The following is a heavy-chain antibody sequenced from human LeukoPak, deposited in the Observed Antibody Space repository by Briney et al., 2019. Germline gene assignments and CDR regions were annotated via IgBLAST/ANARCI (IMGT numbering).Heavy chain of an antibody. CDR1: GFTFNSYA. Sequence: GGSLRLSCVASGFTFNSYAMSWVRQAPGKGLEWVSAISGSGGSTYYADYVKGRFTISRDNSKSTLYLQMNSLGAEDTALYYCAKDNGYCTSTSCSLEYWGQGTLVTVSS. CDR2: ISGSGGST. V-gene: IGHV3-23*01. CDR3: AKDNGYCTSTSCSLEY. J-gene: IGHJ4*02. D-gene: IGHD2-2*03.